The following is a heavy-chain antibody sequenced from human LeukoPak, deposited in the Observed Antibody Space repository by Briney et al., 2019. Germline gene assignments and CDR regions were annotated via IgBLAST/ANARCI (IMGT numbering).Heavy chain of an antibody. CDR3: ARGSYTGYDSHGFDI. V-gene: IGHV4-4*07. CDR1: GGSISSYY. D-gene: IGHD5-12*01. J-gene: IGHJ3*02. CDR2: IYTSVCT. Sequence: SETLSLTCTVSGGSISSYYWSWIRQPAGKGLEWIGRIYTSVCTNYNLSLKHRVNMSVGTSKYQFSLKLSSVTAADTAVYYCARGSYTGYDSHGFDIWGQGTMVTVSS.